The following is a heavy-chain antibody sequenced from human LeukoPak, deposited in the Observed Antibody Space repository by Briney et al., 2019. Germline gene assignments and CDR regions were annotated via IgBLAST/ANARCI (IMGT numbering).Heavy chain of an antibody. V-gene: IGHV4-59*11. CDR3: ARLREWFDP. D-gene: IGHD1-26*01. J-gene: IGHJ5*02. CDR2: IYYSGST. Sequence: PSETLSLTCTVSGGSISSHYWSWIRQPPGKGLEWIGYIYYSGSTNYNPSLKSRITMSVDTSKNQFSLRLSSVTAADTAVYYCARLREWFDPWGQGTLVTVSS. CDR1: GGSISSHY.